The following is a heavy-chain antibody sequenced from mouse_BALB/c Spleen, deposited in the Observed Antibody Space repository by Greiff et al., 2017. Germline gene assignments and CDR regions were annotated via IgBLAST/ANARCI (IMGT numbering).Heavy chain of an antibody. CDR3: ASQWSSWFDY. J-gene: IGHJ3*01. V-gene: IGHV1-9*01. CDR2: ILPGRGST. Sequence: VRLHQSGAELMKPGASVKISCQVTGYTLSSYLFEWVKQRPGHGLEWIGEILPGRGSTYYNEKFKGKTTFTADTSSNTANMQLSSLTSEDSAVYYCASQWSSWFDYWGQGTLVTVSA. CDR1: GYTLSSYL. D-gene: IGHD1-1*02.